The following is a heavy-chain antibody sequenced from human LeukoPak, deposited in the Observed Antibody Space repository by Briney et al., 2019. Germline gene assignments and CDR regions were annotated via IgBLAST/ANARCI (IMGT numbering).Heavy chain of an antibody. CDR3: ARPDGIVGATAGGFDY. Sequence: GASVKVSCKASGGTFNSYAISWVRQAPGQGLEWMGRIIPILGIANYAQKFQGRVTITADKSTSTAYMELSSLRSEDTAVYYCARPDGIVGATAGGFDYWGQGTLVTVSS. V-gene: IGHV1-69*04. D-gene: IGHD1-26*01. CDR2: IIPILGIA. CDR1: GGTFNSYA. J-gene: IGHJ4*02.